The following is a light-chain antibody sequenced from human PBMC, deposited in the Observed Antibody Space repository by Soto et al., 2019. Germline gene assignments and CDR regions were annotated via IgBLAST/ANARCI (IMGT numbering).Light chain of an antibody. CDR3: SSYTSSSTLVV. CDR2: DVS. Sequence: QSVLTQPASVSGSPGQSITISCTGTSSDVGGYSFVSWYQQHPGKAPKLMIYDVSNRPSGVSNRFSSSKSGNTASLTISGLQAEDEADYYCSSYTSSSTLVVFGGGTKLTV. J-gene: IGLJ2*01. V-gene: IGLV2-14*01. CDR1: SSDVGGYSF.